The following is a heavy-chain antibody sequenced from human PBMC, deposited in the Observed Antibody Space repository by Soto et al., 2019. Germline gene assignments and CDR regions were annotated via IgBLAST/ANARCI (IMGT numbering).Heavy chain of an antibody. J-gene: IGHJ4*02. CDR1: GFTFSSYS. CDR3: ARDDTRDYYASSGYYYNY. Sequence: GGSLRLSCAASGFTFSSYSMNWVRQAPGKGLEWVSSISSSSSYIYYADSVKGRFTISRDNAKNSLYLQMNSLRAEDTAVYYCARDDTRDYYASSGYYYNYWGQGTLVTVSS. D-gene: IGHD3-22*01. CDR2: ISSSSSYI. V-gene: IGHV3-21*01.